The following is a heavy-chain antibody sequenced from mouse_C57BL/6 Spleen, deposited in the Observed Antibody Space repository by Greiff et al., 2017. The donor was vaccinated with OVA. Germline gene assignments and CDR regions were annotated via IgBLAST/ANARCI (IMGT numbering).Heavy chain of an antibody. J-gene: IGHJ4*01. CDR2: ISSGSSTI. V-gene: IGHV5-17*01. CDR3: ARITTVVATRAMDY. CDR1: GFTFSDYG. D-gene: IGHD1-1*01. Sequence: EVKLMESGGGLVKPGGSLKLSCAASGFTFSDYGMHWVRQAPEKGLEWVAYISSGSSTIYYADTVKGRFTISRDNAKNTLFLQMTSLRSEDTAMYYCARITTVVATRAMDYWGQGTSVTVSS.